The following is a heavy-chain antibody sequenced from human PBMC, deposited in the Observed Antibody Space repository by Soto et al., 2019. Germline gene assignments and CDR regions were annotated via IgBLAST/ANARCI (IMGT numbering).Heavy chain of an antibody. CDR3: ATYRKFFQI. V-gene: IGHV4-34*01. Sequence: SETLSLTCAVYGGSFNDYFWSWIRQTPGKGLEWIGEINLGGITKLKPSLRSRVTISLDTSKNHFFLNLTSVTAADTAVYYCATYRKFFQIWGQGTKVTVSS. J-gene: IGHJ3*02. CDR2: INLGGIT. CDR1: GGSFNDYF.